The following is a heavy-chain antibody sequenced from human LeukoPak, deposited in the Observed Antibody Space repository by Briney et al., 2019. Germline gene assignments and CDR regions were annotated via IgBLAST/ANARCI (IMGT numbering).Heavy chain of an antibody. V-gene: IGHV3-74*01. CDR2: IKTDGSST. D-gene: IGHD3-10*01. J-gene: IGHJ4*02. CDR3: ARDPFGESTY. CDR1: GFTFSSYW. Sequence: PGGSLRLSCAASGFTFSSYWMHWVRQAPGEGLVWVSRIKTDGSSTSYADSVQGRFTISRDNGMNTLYLQMNSLRAEDTAVYYCARDPFGESTYWGRGILVTVPS.